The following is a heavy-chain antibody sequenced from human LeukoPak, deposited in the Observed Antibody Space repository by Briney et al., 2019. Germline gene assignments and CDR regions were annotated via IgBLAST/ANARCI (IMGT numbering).Heavy chain of an antibody. V-gene: IGHV1-69*05. J-gene: IGHJ3*02. Sequence: GASVKVSCKASGYTFTSYGISWVRQAPGQGLEWMGGIIPIFGTANYAQKFQGRVTITTDESTSTAYMELSSLRSEDTAVYYCARKRLTGGGYEYSSSFPHDAFDIWGQGTMVTVSS. CDR2: IIPIFGTA. CDR3: ARKRLTGGGYEYSSSFPHDAFDI. CDR1: GYTFTSYG. D-gene: IGHD6-6*01.